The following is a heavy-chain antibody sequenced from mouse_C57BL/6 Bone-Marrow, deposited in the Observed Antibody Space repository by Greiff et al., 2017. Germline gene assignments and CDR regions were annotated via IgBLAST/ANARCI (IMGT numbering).Heavy chain of an antibody. V-gene: IGHV5-4*03. D-gene: IGHD2-5*01. CDR1: GFTFSSYA. CDR3: ARKIYYSNSYFDY. Sequence: EVKLQESGGGLVKPGGSLKLSCAASGFTFSSYAMSWVRQTPEKRLEWVATISDSGSYTYYPDNVKGRFTFPRDNAKNNLYLQMSHLKSEDTAMYYCARKIYYSNSYFDYWGQGTTLTVSS. CDR2: ISDSGSYT. J-gene: IGHJ2*01.